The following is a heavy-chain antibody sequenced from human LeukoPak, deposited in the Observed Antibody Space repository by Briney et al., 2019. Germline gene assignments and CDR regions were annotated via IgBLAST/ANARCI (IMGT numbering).Heavy chain of an antibody. Sequence: PGGSLRLSCAASGFTFSSYWMHWVRQAPGKGLEWVSRISSDGSSTDYADPVKGRFTISRDNAKNALYLQIHSLRAEDTAMYYCAHLQYCSGTTCPYSDYWGQGTLVTVSS. CDR3: AHLQYCSGTTCPYSDY. D-gene: IGHD2/OR15-2a*01. V-gene: IGHV3-74*01. J-gene: IGHJ4*02. CDR1: GFTFSSYW. CDR2: ISSDGSST.